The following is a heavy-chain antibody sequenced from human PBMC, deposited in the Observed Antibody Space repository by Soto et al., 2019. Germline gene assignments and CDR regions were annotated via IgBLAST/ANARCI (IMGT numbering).Heavy chain of an antibody. D-gene: IGHD3-3*01. J-gene: IGHJ6*02. Sequence: GSLRLSYAASGFTFSSYWMSWVRQAPGKGLEWVANIKQDGSEKYYVDSVKGRFTISRDNAKNSLYLQMNSLRAEDTAVYYCARVRGDKYYDFWSGPRYYYYGMDVWGQGTTVTVSS. CDR1: GFTFSSYW. V-gene: IGHV3-7*01. CDR2: IKQDGSEK. CDR3: ARVRGDKYYDFWSGPRYYYYGMDV.